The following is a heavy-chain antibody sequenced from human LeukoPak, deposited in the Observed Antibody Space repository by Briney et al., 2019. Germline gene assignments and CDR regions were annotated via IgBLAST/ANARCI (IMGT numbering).Heavy chain of an antibody. D-gene: IGHD2-2*03. CDR1: GFTFTNHG. V-gene: IGHV3-23*01. J-gene: IGHJ4*02. CDR2: ITGSGDRT. Sequence: PAGGSLRLSCAASGFTFTNHGMSWVRQALGKGLEWVSAITGSGDRTYYADSVKGRFTISRDNSKNTMYLQMNSLRAEDTALYYCAKDRMDPVNYWGQGTLVTVSS. CDR3: AKDRMDPVNY.